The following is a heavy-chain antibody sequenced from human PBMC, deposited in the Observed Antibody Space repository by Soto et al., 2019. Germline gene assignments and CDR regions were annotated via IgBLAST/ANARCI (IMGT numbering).Heavy chain of an antibody. V-gene: IGHV1-46*01. CDR3: AREPVKDTSFSLFDY. CDR1: GYTFTSYY. CDR2: INPSGGST. D-gene: IGHD5-18*01. Sequence: GASVKVSCKASGYTFTSYYMHWVRQAPGQGLEWMGIINPSGGSTSYAQKFQGRVTMTRDTSTSTVYMELSSLRSEDTAVYYCAREPVKDTSFSLFDYWGQGTPVTVSS. J-gene: IGHJ4*02.